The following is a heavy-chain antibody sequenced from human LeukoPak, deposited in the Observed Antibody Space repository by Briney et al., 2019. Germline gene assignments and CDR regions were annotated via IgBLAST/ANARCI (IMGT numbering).Heavy chain of an antibody. CDR3: ARDSPLYYYGSGSSRYGGYYYYYGMDV. J-gene: IGHJ6*02. CDR2: INTNTGNP. D-gene: IGHD3-10*01. V-gene: IGHV7-4-1*02. Sequence: ASVKVSCKASGYTFTSYAMNWVRQAPGQGLEWMGWINTNTGNPTYAQGFTGRVVFSLDTSVSTAYLQISSLKAEDTAVYYCARDSPLYYYGSGSSRYGGYYYYYGMDVWGQGTTVTVSS. CDR1: GYTFTSYA.